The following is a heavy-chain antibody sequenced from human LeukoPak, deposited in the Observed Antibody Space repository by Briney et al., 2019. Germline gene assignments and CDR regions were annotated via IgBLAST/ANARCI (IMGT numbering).Heavy chain of an antibody. CDR3: AKDTYYGSGSYHNWFDP. J-gene: IGHJ5*02. Sequence: PGGSLRLSCAASGFTFSSYAMSWVRQAPGKGLEWVSAISGSGGSTYYPDSVKGRFTISRDNSKNTVYLQMTSLRAEDTAVYYCAKDTYYGSGSYHNWFDPWGQGTLVTVSS. V-gene: IGHV3-23*01. CDR1: GFTFSSYA. CDR2: ISGSGGST. D-gene: IGHD3-10*01.